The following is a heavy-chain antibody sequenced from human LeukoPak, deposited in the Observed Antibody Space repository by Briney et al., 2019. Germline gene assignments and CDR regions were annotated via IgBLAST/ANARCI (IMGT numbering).Heavy chain of an antibody. D-gene: IGHD3-10*01. CDR2: IYYSGGT. J-gene: IGHJ6*03. CDR3: ARAHGAGYYMDV. CDR1: GGSFSSGGFC. Sequence: SETLSLTCTVSGGSFSSGGFCWIWIRQHPGKGLEWIGYIYYSGGTYYNPSLKSRVTISVDTSKSQFSLELGSVTAADTAVYYCARAHGAGYYMDVWGKGTTVTVSS. V-gene: IGHV4-31*03.